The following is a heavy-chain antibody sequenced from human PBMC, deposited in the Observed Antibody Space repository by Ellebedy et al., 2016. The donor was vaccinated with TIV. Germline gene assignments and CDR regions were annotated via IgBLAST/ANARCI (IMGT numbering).Heavy chain of an antibody. CDR3: ARLPRRSIFSYFDY. J-gene: IGHJ4*02. Sequence: SETLSLTCTVSGASVSSDYWTWIRQPPGEGLEWIGYISFSGFIKYNPSLKSRVSISGDTSKTQFSLNLNSVTAADTAVYYCARLPRRSIFSYFDYWGQGALVTVSS. CDR1: GASVSSDY. V-gene: IGHV4-59*02. D-gene: IGHD3-3*02. CDR2: ISFSGFI.